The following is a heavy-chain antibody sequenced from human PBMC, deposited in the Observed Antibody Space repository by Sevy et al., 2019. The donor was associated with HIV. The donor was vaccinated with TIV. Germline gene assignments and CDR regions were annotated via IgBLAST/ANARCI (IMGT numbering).Heavy chain of an antibody. Sequence: GGSLRLSCAASGFTFSNYAMSWVRQAPGKGLEWVSAISGSGGSTYYADSVKGRFTISRDNSKNTLYLQMNSLRAEDTAVYYCANDGSGSYYNSYYYYYMDVWGKGTTVTVSS. CDR2: ISGSGGST. J-gene: IGHJ6*03. D-gene: IGHD3-10*01. CDR3: ANDGSGSYYNSYYYYYMDV. V-gene: IGHV3-23*01. CDR1: GFTFSNYA.